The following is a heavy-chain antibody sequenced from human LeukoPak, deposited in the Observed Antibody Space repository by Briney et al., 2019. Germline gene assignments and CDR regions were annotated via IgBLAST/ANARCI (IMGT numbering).Heavy chain of an antibody. V-gene: IGHV1-69*06. CDR3: ARDGGGWELLPPDY. Sequence: GSSVKVSCKASGGTFSSYAISWVRQAPGQGLEWMGGIIPIFGTANYAQKFQGRVTITADKSTSTAYMELSSLRSEDTAVYYCARDGGGWELLPPDYWGQGTLVTVSS. J-gene: IGHJ4*02. CDR2: IIPIFGTA. CDR1: GGTFSSYA. D-gene: IGHD2-15*01.